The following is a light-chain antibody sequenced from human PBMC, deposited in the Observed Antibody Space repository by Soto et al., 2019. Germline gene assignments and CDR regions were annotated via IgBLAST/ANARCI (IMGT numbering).Light chain of an antibody. Sequence: QSALTQPRSVSGSPGQSVTIPCAGTRSDVGGYKYVSWYQHHPGKAPKLMISDVTKRPSGVPDRFSGSKSGNTASLTISGLQAEDEADYYCSSYAGGYSYVFGTGTKLTVL. J-gene: IGLJ1*01. CDR2: DVT. CDR1: RSDVGGYKY. CDR3: SSYAGGYSYV. V-gene: IGLV2-11*01.